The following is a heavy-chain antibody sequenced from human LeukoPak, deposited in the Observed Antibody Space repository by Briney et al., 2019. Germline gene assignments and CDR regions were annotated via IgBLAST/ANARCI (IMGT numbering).Heavy chain of an antibody. CDR3: ARGDVDTAMAAWSWFDP. Sequence: SETLSLTCTVSGGSISSGGYCWSWIRQHPGKGLEWVGYINYSGSTYDNPSLKSRVTISVDSSKTQFSLKLSSVTASDTAVYYCARGDVDTAMAAWSWFDPWGQGTLVTVSS. CDR2: INYSGST. J-gene: IGHJ5*02. CDR1: GGSISSGGYC. D-gene: IGHD5-18*01. V-gene: IGHV4-31*03.